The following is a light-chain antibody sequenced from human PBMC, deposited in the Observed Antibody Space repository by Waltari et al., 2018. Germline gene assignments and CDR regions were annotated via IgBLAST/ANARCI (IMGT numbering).Light chain of an antibody. CDR3: QQFENHPRT. CDR2: GAS. CDR1: QAIRTF. V-gene: IGKV1-9*01. Sequence: DIQLTQSPSFLSASIGDRVSITCRASQAIRTFLAWYQQKPGKAPKLLIYGASTLQSGVPSRFSGSGSETEFTLTITSLQPEDFATYYCQQFENHPRTFGGGTKVEI. J-gene: IGKJ4*01.